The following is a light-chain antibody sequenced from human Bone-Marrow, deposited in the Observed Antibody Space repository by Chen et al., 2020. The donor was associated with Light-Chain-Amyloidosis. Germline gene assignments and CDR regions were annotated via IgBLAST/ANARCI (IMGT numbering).Light chain of an antibody. CDR3: QQYYNTLT. CDR1: QSVLYSSNDKNY. Sequence: DIVMTQSPDSLAVSLGARATINCKSSQSVLYSSNDKNYLAWYQQKPGQPPKLLIHWASTRESGVPDRCSGSGTGTDFTLTISSLQAEDVAVYYCQQYYNTLTFGPGTKENIK. CDR2: WAS. J-gene: IGKJ3*01. V-gene: IGKV4-1*01.